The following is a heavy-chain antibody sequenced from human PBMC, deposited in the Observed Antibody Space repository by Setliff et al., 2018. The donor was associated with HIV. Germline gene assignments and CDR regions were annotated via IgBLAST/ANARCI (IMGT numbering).Heavy chain of an antibody. Sequence: SETLSLTCAVYGGSFSGYYWSWIRQPPGKGLEWIGEVTHSGRTNYNPSLESRVTISIDTSKNQFSLKLSSVTAADTAVYYCARGAELLWFGELHNIPYFDYWGQGTLVTVSS. D-gene: IGHD3-10*01. CDR3: ARGAELLWFGELHNIPYFDY. CDR2: VTHSGRT. J-gene: IGHJ4*02. V-gene: IGHV4-34*01. CDR1: GGSFSGYY.